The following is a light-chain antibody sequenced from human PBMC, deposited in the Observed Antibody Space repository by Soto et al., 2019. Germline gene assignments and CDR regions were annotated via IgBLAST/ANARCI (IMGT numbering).Light chain of an antibody. CDR2: KAS. CDR1: QSISSW. J-gene: IGKJ1*01. CDR3: LQYNSYSTWT. Sequence: DIQMTQSPSTLSASVGDRVTITCRASQSISSWLAWYQQKPGKAPKLLIYKASSLESGVPLTFSGSGSGTECTLTISSLQPDDFATYYCLQYNSYSTWTFGQGTKVEI. V-gene: IGKV1-5*03.